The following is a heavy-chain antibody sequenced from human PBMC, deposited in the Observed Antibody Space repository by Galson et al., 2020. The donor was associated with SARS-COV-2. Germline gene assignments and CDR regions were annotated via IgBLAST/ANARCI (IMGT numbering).Heavy chain of an antibody. D-gene: IGHD2-15*01. CDR2: INHRGST. J-gene: IGHJ6*02. Sequence: SETLSLTCAVYGGSFRGYYWTWIRQSPGKGLQWIGEINHRGSTNYDPSLQSRVPMSVDTSKNQFSLRLSSVPAADTAVDYCARGAEERRVRVVGPYYYSYMDVWGQGTTVTVSS. CDR1: GGSFRGYY. CDR3: ARGAEERRVRVVGPYYYSYMDV. V-gene: IGHV4-34*01.